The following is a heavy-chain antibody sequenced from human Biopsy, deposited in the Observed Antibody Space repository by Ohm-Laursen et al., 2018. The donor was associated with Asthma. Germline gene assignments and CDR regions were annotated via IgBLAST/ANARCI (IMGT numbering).Heavy chain of an antibody. CDR3: ARGYSGSDRIVYYYSGLEV. J-gene: IGHJ6*02. CDR2: LIPVLGTP. CDR1: GDSFSNYA. Sequence: SSVKVSCKASGDSFSNYAISWVRQAPGQGLEWRGGLIPVLGTPDHAQMFEGRVTITADESTSTAYMELSSLSSGDTAVYYCARGYSGSDRIVYYYSGLEVWGQGTTVTVSS. D-gene: IGHD5-12*01. V-gene: IGHV1-69*01.